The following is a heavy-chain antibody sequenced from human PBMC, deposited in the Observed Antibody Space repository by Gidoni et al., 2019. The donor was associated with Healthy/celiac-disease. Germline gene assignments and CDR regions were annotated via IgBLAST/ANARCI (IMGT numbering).Heavy chain of an antibody. V-gene: IGHV4-30-2*01. CDR1: GGSISSGGYS. Sequence: QLQLQESGSGLVKPSQTLSLTCAVSGGSISSGGYSWSWIRQPPGKGLEWIGYIYHSGSTYYNPSLKSRVTISVDRSKNQFSLKLSSVTAADTAVYYCASHRGYSGYDYVVAFWGQGTLVTVSS. J-gene: IGHJ4*02. CDR2: IYHSGST. CDR3: ASHRGYSGYDYVVAF. D-gene: IGHD5-12*01.